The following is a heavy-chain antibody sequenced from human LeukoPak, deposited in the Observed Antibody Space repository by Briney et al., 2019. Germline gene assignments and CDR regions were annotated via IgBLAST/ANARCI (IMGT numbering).Heavy chain of an antibody. CDR2: IYYSGNT. Sequence: PSETLSLTRTVSGGSISDYYWSWIRQPPGKGLEWIAYIYYSGNTKVNPSLKSRVTVSVDTSKNQFSLKLTSVTAADTAVYYCARDKWSGGGLAQFDPWGQGTLVTVSS. CDR1: GGSISDYY. V-gene: IGHV4-59*01. D-gene: IGHD2-15*01. J-gene: IGHJ5*02. CDR3: ARDKWSGGGLAQFDP.